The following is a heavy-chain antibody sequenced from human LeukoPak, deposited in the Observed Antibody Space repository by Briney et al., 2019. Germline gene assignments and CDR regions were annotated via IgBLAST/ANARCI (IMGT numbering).Heavy chain of an antibody. CDR3: ARDWSGSYDY. V-gene: IGHV3-30-3*01. CDR2: ISYDGSNK. J-gene: IGHJ4*02. D-gene: IGHD1-26*01. Sequence: GRSLRLSCAASGFTFSSYAMHWVRQAPGKGLEWVAVISYDGSNKYYADSVKGRFTISRDNSKNTLCLQMNSLRAEDTAVYYCARDWSGSYDYWGQGTLVTVSS. CDR1: GFTFSSYA.